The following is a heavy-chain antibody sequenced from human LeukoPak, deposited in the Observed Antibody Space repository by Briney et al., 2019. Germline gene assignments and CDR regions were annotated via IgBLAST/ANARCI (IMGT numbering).Heavy chain of an antibody. V-gene: IGHV1-8*02. CDR3: ARVVGLRRGSSWFHRWYGTTLYYFDY. J-gene: IGHJ4*02. D-gene: IGHD6-13*01. CDR2: MNPNSGNT. CDR1: GYTFTDYS. Sequence: ASVKVSCKASGYTFTDYSMHWVRQAPGQGLEWMGWMNPNSGNTGYAQKFQGRVTMTRNTSISTAYMELSSLRSEDTAVYYCARVVGLRRGSSWFHRWYGTTLYYFDYWGQGTLVTVSS.